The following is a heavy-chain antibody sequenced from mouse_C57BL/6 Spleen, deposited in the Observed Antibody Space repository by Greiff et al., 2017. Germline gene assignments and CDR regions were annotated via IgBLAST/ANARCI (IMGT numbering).Heavy chain of an antibody. CDR3: TRARYYYGSSHRAWFAY. J-gene: IGHJ3*01. CDR1: GFTFSSYA. Sequence: EVKLMESGEGLVKPGGSLKLSCAASGFTFSSYAMSWVRQTPEKRLEWVAYISSGGDYIYYADTVKGRFTISRDNARNTLYLQMSSLKSDDTAMYYCTRARYYYGSSHRAWFAYWGQGTLVTVSA. V-gene: IGHV5-9-1*02. D-gene: IGHD1-1*01. CDR2: ISSGGDYI.